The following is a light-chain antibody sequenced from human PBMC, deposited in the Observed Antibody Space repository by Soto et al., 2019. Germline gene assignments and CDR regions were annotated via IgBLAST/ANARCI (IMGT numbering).Light chain of an antibody. Sequence: DIVMTQSPDSLPVSLGERATIICKSSQSVLDSSSTKNHLAWYQQKPGQAPKLLIYWASTRKSGVADLFSGSWSGTDFTLTINDLQAEDVAVYYCLQYYSVPLTFGGGTRLAIQ. J-gene: IGKJ4*01. V-gene: IGKV4-1*01. CDR3: LQYYSVPLT. CDR2: WAS. CDR1: QSVLDSSSTKNH.